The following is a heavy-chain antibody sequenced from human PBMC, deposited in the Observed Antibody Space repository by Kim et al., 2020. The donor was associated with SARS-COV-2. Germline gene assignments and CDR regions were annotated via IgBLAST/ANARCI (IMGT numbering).Heavy chain of an antibody. V-gene: IGHV3-33*01. CDR1: GFTFSSYG. CDR3: ARDDEAAAPGMDV. CDR2: IWYDGSNK. Sequence: GGSLRLSCAASGFTFSSYGMHWVRQAPGKGLEWVAVIWYDGSNKYYADSVKGRFTISRDNSKNTLYLQMNSLRAEDTAVYYCARDDEAAAPGMDVWGQGTTVTVSS. J-gene: IGHJ6*02. D-gene: IGHD6-13*01.